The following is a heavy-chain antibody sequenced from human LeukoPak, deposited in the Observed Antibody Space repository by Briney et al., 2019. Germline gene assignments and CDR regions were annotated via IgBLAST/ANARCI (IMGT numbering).Heavy chain of an antibody. Sequence: ASVKLSCKASGGTFSSYAISWVRQAPGQGLEWMGRIIPILGIANYAQKFQGRVTITADKSTSTAYMELSSLRSEDTAVYYCARSSPVGATTRNAFDIWGQGTMVTVSS. CDR1: GGTFSSYA. J-gene: IGHJ3*02. CDR2: IIPILGIA. CDR3: ARSSPVGATTRNAFDI. V-gene: IGHV1-69*04. D-gene: IGHD1-26*01.